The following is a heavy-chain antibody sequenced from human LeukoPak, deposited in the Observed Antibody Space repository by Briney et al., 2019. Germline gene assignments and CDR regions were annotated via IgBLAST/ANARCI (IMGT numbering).Heavy chain of an antibody. CDR1: GGSISTYY. CDR2: IQYSGNT. Sequence: SETLSLTCTMSGGSISTYYWSWIRQSPGKGLEWIGFIQYSGNTKSNPSLKGRVTISLDMSKNQFSLRLTSVTAADTAVYYCARETNNWALNYWGQGTLVTVSS. J-gene: IGHJ4*02. V-gene: IGHV4-59*01. D-gene: IGHD1-20*01. CDR3: ARETNNWALNY.